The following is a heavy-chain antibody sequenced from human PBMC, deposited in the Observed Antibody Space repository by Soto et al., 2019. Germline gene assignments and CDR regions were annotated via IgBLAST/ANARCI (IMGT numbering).Heavy chain of an antibody. D-gene: IGHD1-26*01. CDR1: GGTFSSYS. V-gene: IGHV1-69*01. CDR3: ARDGGRHSGGIDY. Sequence: QVQLVQSVAEVKKPGSSVKVSCKASGGTFSSYSINWVRQAPGQGLEWMGEIIPIFGTANYAQKFQGRVTITAEESTSTAYMELSSLRSEDTAVYYCARDGGRHSGGIDYWGQGTLVTVSS. CDR2: IIPIFGTA. J-gene: IGHJ4*02.